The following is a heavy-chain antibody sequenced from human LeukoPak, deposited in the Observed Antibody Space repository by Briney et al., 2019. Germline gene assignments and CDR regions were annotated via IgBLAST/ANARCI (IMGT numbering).Heavy chain of an antibody. D-gene: IGHD5-24*01. V-gene: IGHV3-30*03. CDR2: ISYDGSNK. J-gene: IGHJ4*02. CDR1: GFTFSSYG. CDR3: TTDQRRKGY. Sequence: PGRSLRLSCAASGFTFSSYGMHWVRQAPGKGLEWVAVISYDGSNKYYADSVKGRFAISRDNSKNTLYLQMNSLKTEDTAVYYCTTDQRRKGYWGQGTLVTVSS.